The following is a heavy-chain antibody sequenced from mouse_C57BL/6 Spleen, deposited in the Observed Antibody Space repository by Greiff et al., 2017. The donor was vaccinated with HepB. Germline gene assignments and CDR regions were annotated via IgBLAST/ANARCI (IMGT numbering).Heavy chain of an antibody. CDR2: IDPEDGET. CDR1: GFNIKDSY. V-gene: IGHV14-2*01. CDR3: ALSFYYYGSSYEAAY. D-gene: IGHD1-1*01. Sequence: EVQLQQSGAELVKPGASVKLSCTASGFNIKDSYMHWVKQRTEQGLEWIGRIDPEDGETKYAPKFQGKATITADTSSNTAYLQLSSLTSEDTAVYYCALSFYYYGSSYEAAYWGQGTLVTVSA. J-gene: IGHJ3*01.